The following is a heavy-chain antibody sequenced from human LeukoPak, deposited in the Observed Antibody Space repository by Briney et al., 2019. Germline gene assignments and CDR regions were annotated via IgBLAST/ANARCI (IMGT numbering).Heavy chain of an antibody. CDR3: ATFGPGSNYDFWSGYYH. CDR2: ISAYNGNT. CDR1: GYTLTSYG. J-gene: IGHJ5*02. Sequence: ASVKVSCKASGYTLTSYGISWVRQAPGQGLEWMGWISAYNGNTNYAQKLQGRVTMTTDTSTSTAYMELRSLRSDDTAVYYCATFGPGSNYDFWSGYYHWGQGTLVTVSS. D-gene: IGHD3-3*01. V-gene: IGHV1-18*01.